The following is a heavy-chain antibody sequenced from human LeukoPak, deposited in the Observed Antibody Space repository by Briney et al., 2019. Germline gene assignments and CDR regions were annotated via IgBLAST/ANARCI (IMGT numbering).Heavy chain of an antibody. Sequence: GGSLRLSCAASGLTFSSYWMSWVRQAPGKGLEWVANIKQDGSEKYYVDSVKGRFTISRDNAKNSLYLQMNSLRAEDTALYYCAREGFSSSWYFDYWGQGTLVTVSS. J-gene: IGHJ4*02. CDR3: AREGFSSSWYFDY. CDR1: GLTFSSYW. D-gene: IGHD6-13*01. V-gene: IGHV3-7*03. CDR2: IKQDGSEK.